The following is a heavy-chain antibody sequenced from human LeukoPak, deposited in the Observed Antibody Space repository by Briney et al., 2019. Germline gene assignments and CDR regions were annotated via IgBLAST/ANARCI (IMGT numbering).Heavy chain of an antibody. CDR3: GRMISANFYFYYGMDV. CDR1: GXSISSSSSY. Sequence: SETLSLTCTVSGXSISSSSSYWGWIRQPPGRGLEWIGTISYSGNTYYNPSLKSRVGTSVDTSKNQFSLKLSSVTAADTAVYYCGRMISANFYFYYGMDVWGQGTTVTVSS. J-gene: IGHJ6*02. V-gene: IGHV4-39*01. CDR2: ISYSGNT. D-gene: IGHD4/OR15-4a*01.